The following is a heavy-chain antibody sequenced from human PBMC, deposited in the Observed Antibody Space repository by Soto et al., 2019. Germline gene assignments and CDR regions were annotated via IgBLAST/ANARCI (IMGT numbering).Heavy chain of an antibody. CDR3: AREQTAAVYFDY. D-gene: IGHD6-13*01. CDR1: GFTFSRCA. V-gene: IGHV3-30-3*01. J-gene: IGHJ4*02. CDR2: ISYDGSNK. Sequence: GSLRLSCAASGFTFSRCAMHWVRQAPGKGLEWVAVISYDGSNKYYADSVKGRFTISRDNSKNTLFLQMNSLRGEDTAVYYCAREQTAAVYFDYWGQGTLVTVSS.